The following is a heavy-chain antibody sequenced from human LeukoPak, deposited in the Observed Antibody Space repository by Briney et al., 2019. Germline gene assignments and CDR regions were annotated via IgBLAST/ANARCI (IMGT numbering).Heavy chain of an antibody. CDR1: GFXLSNSL. CDR2: IKQDGSKK. CDR3: AGDWAYGWDY. V-gene: IGHV3-7*04. J-gene: IGHJ4*02. Sequence: PGGSLRLSCAASGFXLSNSLISWVRQAPGKGLECVAHIKQDGSKKNYVNSVKGRFTISRDNAKNSLYLHINSLRAADTAVYYCAGDWAYGWDYWGQGTLVTVSS. D-gene: IGHD2-15*01.